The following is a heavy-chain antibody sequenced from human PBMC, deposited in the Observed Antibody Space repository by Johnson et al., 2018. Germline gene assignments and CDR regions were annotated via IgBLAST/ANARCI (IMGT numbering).Heavy chain of an antibody. J-gene: IGHJ4*02. CDR1: GGSTSSYY. D-gene: IGHD5-12*01. CDR3: AGLSNGGYGPYFDY. Sequence: QVQLQESGPGLVKPSETLSLTCSVSGGSTSSYYWSWIRQPPGKGVEWIGYIYYSGSTNYNPSLKIRVTFSLDTSKNQFSLNLTSGTAADTAVVYCAGLSNGGYGPYFDYWGQGTLVTVSS. CDR2: IYYSGST. V-gene: IGHV4-59*01.